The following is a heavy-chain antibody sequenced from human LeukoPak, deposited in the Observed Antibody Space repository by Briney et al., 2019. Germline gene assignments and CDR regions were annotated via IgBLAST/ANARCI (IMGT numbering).Heavy chain of an antibody. J-gene: IGHJ4*02. CDR1: GGSIGSYY. CDR3: ARAPWGRSDFWSGHPYYFDY. CDR2: IYYSGST. Sequence: SETLSLTCTVSGGSIGSYYWSWIRQPPGKGLEWIGYIYYSGSTNHNPSLKGRVTISVDTSKNQFSLKLGSVTAADTAVYYCARAPWGRSDFWSGHPYYFDYWGQGTLVTVSS. V-gene: IGHV4-59*01. D-gene: IGHD3-3*01.